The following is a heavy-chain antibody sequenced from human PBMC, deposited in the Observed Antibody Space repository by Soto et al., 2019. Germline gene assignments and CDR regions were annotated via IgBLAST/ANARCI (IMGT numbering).Heavy chain of an antibody. Sequence: SETLSLSCTVSGGSISSYYWSWIRQPAGKGLEWIGRIYTSGSTNYNPSLKSRVTMSVDTSKNQFSLKLSSVTAADTAVYYCARDHTAMVNFDYWGQGTLVTVSS. J-gene: IGHJ4*02. CDR2: IYTSGST. D-gene: IGHD5-18*01. CDR3: ARDHTAMVNFDY. CDR1: GGSISSYY. V-gene: IGHV4-4*07.